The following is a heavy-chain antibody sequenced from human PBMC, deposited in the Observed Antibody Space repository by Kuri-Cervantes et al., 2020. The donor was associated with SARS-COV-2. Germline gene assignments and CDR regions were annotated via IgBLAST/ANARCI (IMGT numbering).Heavy chain of an antibody. CDR2: INPTVGDT. V-gene: IGHV1-2*02. CDR3: ARDPREYYYDSSGTIRTEESYFDY. CDR1: GYIFTSYY. D-gene: IGHD3-22*01. Sequence: ASVKVSCKASGYIFTSYYLHWVRQAPGQGLEWMGVINPTVGDTTYAQKFQGRVTMTRDTSISTAYMELSRLRSDDTAVYYCARDPREYYYDSSGTIRTEESYFDYWDQGTLVTVSS. J-gene: IGHJ4*02.